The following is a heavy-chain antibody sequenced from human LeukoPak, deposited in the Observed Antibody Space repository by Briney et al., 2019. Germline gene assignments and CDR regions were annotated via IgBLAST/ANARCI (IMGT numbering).Heavy chain of an antibody. CDR3: ARHKSTIATYCLDY. J-gene: IGHJ4*02. D-gene: IGHD5-24*01. Sequence: ASVKVSCKASGYTFTGYYMHWVRQAPGQGLEWVGWINPNSGGTNYAQNFQGRVTMTRDTSISTAYMELSRLTSDDTAVFYCARHKSTIATYCLDYWGQGTLVTVSS. V-gene: IGHV1-2*02. CDR2: INPNSGGT. CDR1: GYTFTGYY.